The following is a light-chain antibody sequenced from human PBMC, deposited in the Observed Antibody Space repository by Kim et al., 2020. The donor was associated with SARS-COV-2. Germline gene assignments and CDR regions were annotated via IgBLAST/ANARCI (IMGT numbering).Light chain of an antibody. CDR2: KAS. V-gene: IGKV1-5*03. CDR1: QSIGW. J-gene: IGKJ1*01. Sequence: SASGGDRVTITCRARQSIGWLAWYQQKPGRAPKVLMYKASSLDSGVPSRFSGSGSGTEFTLTISSLQPDDFATYYCQQYNRFSWTFGRGTKVDIK. CDR3: QQYNRFSWT.